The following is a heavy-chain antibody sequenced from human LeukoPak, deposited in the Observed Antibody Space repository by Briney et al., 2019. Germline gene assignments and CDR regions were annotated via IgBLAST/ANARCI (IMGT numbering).Heavy chain of an antibody. J-gene: IGHJ4*02. CDR3: ARGRDVVVVPAADFDY. CDR2: IYYNSQWYS. Sequence: QTLSLTCAISGDSVSRNNIAWNRIRQSPSRGLGWLGRIYYNSQWYSDYAVSVRSRITINPDTSKNQFSLQLNSVTPEDTAVYYCARGRDVVVVPAADFDYWGQGILVTVSS. V-gene: IGHV6-1*01. CDR1: GDSVSRNNIA. D-gene: IGHD2-2*01.